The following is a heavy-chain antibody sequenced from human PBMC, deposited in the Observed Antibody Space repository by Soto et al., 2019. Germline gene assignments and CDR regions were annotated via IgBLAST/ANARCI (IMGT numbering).Heavy chain of an antibody. J-gene: IGHJ3*02. Sequence: ASVKVSCKASGYTFTSYAMHWVRQATGQRLEWMGWINAGNGNTKYSQKFQGRVTITRDTSASTAYMELSSLRSEDTAVYYCARVSRFAALDAFDIWGQGTMVTVSS. V-gene: IGHV1-3*01. CDR1: GYTFTSYA. CDR3: ARVSRFAALDAFDI. CDR2: INAGNGNT. D-gene: IGHD3-3*01.